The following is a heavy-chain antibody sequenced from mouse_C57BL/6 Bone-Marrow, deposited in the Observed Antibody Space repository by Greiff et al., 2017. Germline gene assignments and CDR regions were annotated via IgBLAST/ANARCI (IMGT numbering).Heavy chain of an antibody. CDR2: IYPGSGST. J-gene: IGHJ1*03. CDR1: GYTFTSYW. V-gene: IGHV1-55*01. CDR3: ARSDYYGSTSWYFDV. D-gene: IGHD1-1*01. Sequence: QVQLQQPGAELVKPGASVKMSCKASGYTFTSYWITWVKQRPGQGLEWIGDIYPGSGSTNYNEKFKSKATLTVDTSSSTAYMQLSSLTSEVSAVYYCARSDYYGSTSWYFDVWGTGTTVTVSS.